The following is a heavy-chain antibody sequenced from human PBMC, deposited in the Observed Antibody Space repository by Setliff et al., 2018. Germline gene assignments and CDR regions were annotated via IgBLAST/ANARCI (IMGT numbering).Heavy chain of an antibody. CDR2: INAGNGNT. CDR3: ARNYDYYYYMDV. CDR1: GYTFTSYA. V-gene: IGHV1-3*01. J-gene: IGHJ6*03. Sequence: ASVKVSCKASGYTFTSYAMHWVRQAPGQRLEWMGWINAGNGNTKYSQKFQGRVTITRDTSASTAYMELSSLRSEDTAVYYCARNYDYYYYMDVWGKGTTVTVSS.